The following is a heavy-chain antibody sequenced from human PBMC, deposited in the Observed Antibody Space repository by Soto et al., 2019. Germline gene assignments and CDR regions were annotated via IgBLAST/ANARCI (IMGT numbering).Heavy chain of an antibody. Sequence: QVQLVQSGAEVKKPGSSVKVSCKASGGTFSSYTISWVRQAPGQGLEWMGRIIPILGIANYAQKFQGRVTNTADKSTSTAYMELSSLRSEDTAVYYCARGRSGTEIVVVPAATDYRDVWGKGTTVTVSS. CDR2: IIPILGIA. V-gene: IGHV1-69*02. J-gene: IGHJ6*03. CDR3: ARGRSGTEIVVVPAATDYRDV. D-gene: IGHD2-2*01. CDR1: GGTFSSYT.